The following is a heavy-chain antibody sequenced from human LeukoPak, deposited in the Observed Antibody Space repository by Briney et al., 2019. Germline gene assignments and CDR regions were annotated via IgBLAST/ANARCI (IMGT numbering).Heavy chain of an antibody. V-gene: IGHV4-59*08. J-gene: IGHJ4*02. D-gene: IGHD5-18*01. CDR1: GGSISSYY. CDR3: ARARYSYFPFDY. Sequence: SETLSLTCTVSGGSISSYYWSWIRQPPGKGLEWIGYIYYSGSTNYNPSLKSRVTISVDTSKNQFSLKLSSVTAADTAVYYCARARYSYFPFDYWGQGTLVTVSS. CDR2: IYYSGST.